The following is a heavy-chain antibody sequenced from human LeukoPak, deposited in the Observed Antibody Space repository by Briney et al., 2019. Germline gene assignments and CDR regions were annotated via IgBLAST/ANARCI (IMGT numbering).Heavy chain of an antibody. CDR1: GGSISSSSYY. J-gene: IGHJ5*02. Sequence: PSETLSLTCTVSGGSISSSSYYWGWIRQPPGKGLEWIGSIYYSGSTYYNPSLKSRVTISVDTSKTQFSLKLSSVTAADTAVYYCARAGGSGYYYLNWFDPWGQGTLVTVSS. V-gene: IGHV4-39*01. D-gene: IGHD3-22*01. CDR2: IYYSGST. CDR3: ARAGGSGYYYLNWFDP.